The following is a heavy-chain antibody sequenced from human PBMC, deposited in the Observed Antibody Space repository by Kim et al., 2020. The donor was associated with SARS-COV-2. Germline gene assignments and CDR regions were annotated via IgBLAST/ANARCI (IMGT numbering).Heavy chain of an antibody. Sequence: GGTLRLSCAASGFTFSSYAMSWVRQAPGKGLEWVSAISGSGGSTYYADSVKGRFTISRDNSKNTLYLQMNSLRAEDTAVYYCAKRPYSSSSFDYWGQGTLVTVSS. CDR3: AKRPYSSSSFDY. V-gene: IGHV3-23*01. CDR1: GFTFSSYA. D-gene: IGHD6-6*01. CDR2: ISGSGGST. J-gene: IGHJ4*02.